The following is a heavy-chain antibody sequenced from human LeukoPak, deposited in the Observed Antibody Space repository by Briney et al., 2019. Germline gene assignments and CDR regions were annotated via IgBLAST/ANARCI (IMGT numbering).Heavy chain of an antibody. Sequence: GGSLRLSCAASGFTFSSCAMSWVRQAPGKGLEWLSAISGSGGRTYYADSVKGRFTISRDNAKNSLYLQMNSLRAEDTAVYYCARDLKVDTAMINWFDPWGQGTLVTVSS. V-gene: IGHV3-23*01. CDR1: GFTFSSCA. J-gene: IGHJ5*02. CDR2: ISGSGGRT. D-gene: IGHD5-18*01. CDR3: ARDLKVDTAMINWFDP.